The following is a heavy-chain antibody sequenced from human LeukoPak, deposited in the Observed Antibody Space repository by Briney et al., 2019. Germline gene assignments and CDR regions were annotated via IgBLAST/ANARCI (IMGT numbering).Heavy chain of an antibody. J-gene: IGHJ4*02. CDR2: FYSSGIT. CDR3: ARLSGYYDFWSGPFDY. Sequence: SETLSLTCTVSGGSISTYYWSWVRQPSGKGLEWIGRFYSSGITNYNPSLKSRVTMSVDTSKNQFSLKLTSVTAADTAVYYCARLSGYYDFWSGPFDYWGQGTLLTVSS. D-gene: IGHD3-3*01. CDR1: GGSISTYY. V-gene: IGHV4-4*07.